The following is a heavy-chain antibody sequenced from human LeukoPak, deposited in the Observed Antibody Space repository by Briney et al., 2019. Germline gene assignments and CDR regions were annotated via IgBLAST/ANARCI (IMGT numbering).Heavy chain of an antibody. CDR2: FDPEDGET. CDR1: GYTLTELS. D-gene: IGHD2-21*02. V-gene: IGHV1-24*01. CDR3: ARVEGAYCGGDCYSDAFDI. Sequence: EASVKVSCKVSGYTLTELSMHWVRQAPGKGLEWMGGFDPEDGETIYAQKFQGRVTMTEDTSTDTAYMELSSLRSEDTAVYYCARVEGAYCGGDCYSDAFDIWGQGTMVSVSS. J-gene: IGHJ3*02.